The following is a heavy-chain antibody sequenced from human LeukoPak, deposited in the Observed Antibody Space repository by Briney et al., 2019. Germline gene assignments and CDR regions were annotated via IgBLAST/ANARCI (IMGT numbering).Heavy chain of an antibody. CDR3: ARSYSDNSADSFDC. Sequence: SQTLSLTCAVSGGSISSGGYYWNWIRQHPGKGLEWIGYIYYSGSASYNPSLKSRVTISIDTSKNQFSLKLSSVTAADTAVYFCARSYSDNSADSFDCWGQGTLVTVSS. CDR1: GGSISSGGYY. D-gene: IGHD3-22*01. J-gene: IGHJ4*02. V-gene: IGHV4-31*11. CDR2: IYYSGSA.